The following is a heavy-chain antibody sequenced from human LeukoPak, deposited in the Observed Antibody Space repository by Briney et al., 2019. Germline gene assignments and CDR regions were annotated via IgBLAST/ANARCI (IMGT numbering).Heavy chain of an antibody. D-gene: IGHD5-18*01. CDR2: INPNSGDT. J-gene: IGHJ4*02. V-gene: IGHV1-2*06. CDR3: ARERRLWYYFDY. Sequence: ASVKVSCKASGYIFTGYYMDWVRQAPGQGLEWMGRINPNSGDTNYAQKFQGRVTMTRDTSISTAYMELSRLRSDDTAVYYCARERRLWYYFDYWGQGTLVTVSS. CDR1: GYIFTGYY.